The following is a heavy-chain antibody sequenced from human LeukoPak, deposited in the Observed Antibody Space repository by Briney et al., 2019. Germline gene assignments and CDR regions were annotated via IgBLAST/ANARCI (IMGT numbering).Heavy chain of an antibody. J-gene: IGHJ6*02. D-gene: IGHD1-26*01. CDR1: GGTFSSYA. CDR2: IIPIFGTA. CDR3: ASLSGSYFATPRGSGMDV. V-gene: IGHV1-69*13. Sequence: RASVKVSCKAPGGTFSSYAISWVRQAPGQGLEWMGGIIPIFGTANYAQKFQGRVTITADESTSTAYMELSSLRSGDTAVYYCASLSGSYFATPRGSGMDVWGQGTTVTVSS.